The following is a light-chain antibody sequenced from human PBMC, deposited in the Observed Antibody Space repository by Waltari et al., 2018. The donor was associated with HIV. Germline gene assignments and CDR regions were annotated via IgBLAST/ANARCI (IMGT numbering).Light chain of an antibody. CDR2: GAS. J-gene: IGKJ2*01. V-gene: IGKV3-20*01. CDR3: QQYGSSPYT. Sequence: EIVLTQPPDTLSLSQGARAALSCRASQSVSSNYLAWSQQKPGQAPRLLIHGASSRATGIPDSFSGSGSGTDFTLTISRLEPEDFAVYYCQQYGSSPYTFGQGTKLEIK. CDR1: QSVSSNY.